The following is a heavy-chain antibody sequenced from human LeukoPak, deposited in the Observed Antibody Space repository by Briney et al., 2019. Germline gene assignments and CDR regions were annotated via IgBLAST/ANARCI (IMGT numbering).Heavy chain of an antibody. Sequence: GGSLRLSCAASGFTFSSYAMSWVRQAPGKGLEWVSAISGSGGSTYYADSVKGRFTISRDNSKNTLFLQMNSLRAEDTAVYYCAKPWGSGYEFDYWGQGTLVTVSS. J-gene: IGHJ4*02. V-gene: IGHV3-23*01. CDR2: ISGSGGST. D-gene: IGHD5-12*01. CDR3: AKPWGSGYEFDY. CDR1: GFTFSSYA.